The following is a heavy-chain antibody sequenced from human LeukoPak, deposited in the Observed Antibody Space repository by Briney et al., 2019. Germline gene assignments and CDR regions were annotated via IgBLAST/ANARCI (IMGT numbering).Heavy chain of an antibody. Sequence: PGGSLRHSCAASGFNFSSYAMICVRQAPGRGLEWVSAISESGNGTYYADSVRGRFTISRDNSKSPLNLQMNSLRADDTAVYYGAKEPPGLGDYAYWGQGTLVTVSS. CDR3: AKEPPGLGDYAY. J-gene: IGHJ4*02. D-gene: IGHD4-17*01. V-gene: IGHV3-23*01. CDR2: ISESGNGT. CDR1: GFNFSSYA.